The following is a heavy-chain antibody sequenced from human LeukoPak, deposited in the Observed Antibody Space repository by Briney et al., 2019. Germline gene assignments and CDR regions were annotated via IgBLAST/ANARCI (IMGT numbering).Heavy chain of an antibody. Sequence: SETLSLTCTVSGGSISSSSYYWGWIRQPPGKGLVWIGSIYYSGSTYYNPSLKSRVTISVDTSKNQFSLKLSSVTAADTAVYYCASPGEYYDFRSGYPIEYFQHWGQGTLVTVSS. V-gene: IGHV4-39*01. J-gene: IGHJ1*01. D-gene: IGHD3-3*01. CDR3: ASPGEYYDFRSGYPIEYFQH. CDR1: GGSISSSSYY. CDR2: IYYSGST.